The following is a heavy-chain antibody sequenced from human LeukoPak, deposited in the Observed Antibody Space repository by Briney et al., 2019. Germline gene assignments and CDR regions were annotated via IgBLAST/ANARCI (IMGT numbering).Heavy chain of an antibody. CDR2: ISSSSGTI. Sequence: PGGSLRLSCAASGFTFSSYSMCWVRQAPGKGLEWVSYISSSSGTIYYADSVKGRFTISRDNAKNSLYLQMNSLRAEDTAVYYCAKDQRPIASYGMDVWGQGTTVTVSS. CDR1: GFTFSSYS. J-gene: IGHJ6*02. CDR3: AKDQRPIASYGMDV. V-gene: IGHV3-48*01. D-gene: IGHD6-13*01.